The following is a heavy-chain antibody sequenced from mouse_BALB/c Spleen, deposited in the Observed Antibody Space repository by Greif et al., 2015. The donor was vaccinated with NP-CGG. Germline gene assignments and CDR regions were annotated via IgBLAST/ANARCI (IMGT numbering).Heavy chain of an antibody. CDR3: ARDPYEYEDAY. CDR1: GLSLTSYG. Sequence: VQRVESGPGLVAPSQSLSITCTVSGLSLTSYGVHWVRQPPGQGLEWLGVIWAGGSTNYNSALMSRLSSSKDNSKSQVFLKMNSLQTEDTAMYYCARDPYEYEDAYWGQGTLVTVSA. D-gene: IGHD2-4*01. J-gene: IGHJ3*01. V-gene: IGHV2-9*02. CDR2: IWAGGST.